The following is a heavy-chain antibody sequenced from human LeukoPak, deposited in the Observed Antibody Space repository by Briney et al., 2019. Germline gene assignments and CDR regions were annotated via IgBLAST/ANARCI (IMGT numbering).Heavy chain of an antibody. J-gene: IGHJ3*02. CDR2: ISSSGSTI. V-gene: IGHV3-48*04. D-gene: IGHD3-22*01. Sequence: GGSLRLSCAASGFTFSSYGMHWVRQAPGKGLEWVSYISSSGSTIYYAGSVKGRFTISRDNAKNSLYLQMNSLRAEDTAVYYCARLRATYYYDSSGYYEAFDIWGQGTTVTVSS. CDR3: ARLRATYYYDSSGYYEAFDI. CDR1: GFTFSSYG.